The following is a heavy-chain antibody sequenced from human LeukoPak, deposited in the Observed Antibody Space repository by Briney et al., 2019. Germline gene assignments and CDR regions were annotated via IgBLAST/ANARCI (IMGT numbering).Heavy chain of an antibody. CDR1: GFTFSSYS. V-gene: IGHV3-48*02. D-gene: IGHD3-22*01. CDR2: ISSSSTI. Sequence: PGGSLRLSCAASGFTFSSYSMNWVRQAPGRGLEWVSYISSSSTIYYADSVKGRFTISRDNAKNSLYLQMNSLRDEDTAVYYCARDLGYYYDSSGSTYWGQGTLVTVSS. J-gene: IGHJ4*02. CDR3: ARDLGYYYDSSGSTY.